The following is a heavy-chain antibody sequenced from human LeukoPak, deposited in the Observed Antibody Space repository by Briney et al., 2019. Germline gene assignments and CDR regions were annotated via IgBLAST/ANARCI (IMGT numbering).Heavy chain of an antibody. CDR3: AKDRGDYFDY. CDR1: GFTFGDCA. CDR2: IRSRTYGGTT. J-gene: IGHJ4*02. V-gene: IGHV3-49*03. Sequence: GGSLRLSCTASGFTFGDCAMSWFRQAPGKGLEWVGLIRSRTYGGTTEYAASVKGRFTISRDDSKTIAYLEMNSLRAEDTAVYYCAKDRGDYFDYWGQGTLVTVSS.